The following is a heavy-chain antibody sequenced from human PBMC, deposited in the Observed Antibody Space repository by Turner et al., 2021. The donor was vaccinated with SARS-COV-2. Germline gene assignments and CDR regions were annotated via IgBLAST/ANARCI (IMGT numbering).Heavy chain of an antibody. CDR2: FDPEDGKT. CDR1: GYTLLDLS. Sequence: QVQLVQSGAEVKNPGASVKVSCKVSGYTLLDLSMHWVRQAPGKGLEWMGGFDPEDGKTIYEQNLQGRVTMTEDTSTDTAYMELRSLRSEDTAVYYCATHYDIVNPYYAPRGYSGMDVWGQGTAVTVSS. CDR3: ATHYDIVNPYYAPRGYSGMDV. D-gene: IGHD3-9*01. J-gene: IGHJ6*02. V-gene: IGHV1-24*01.